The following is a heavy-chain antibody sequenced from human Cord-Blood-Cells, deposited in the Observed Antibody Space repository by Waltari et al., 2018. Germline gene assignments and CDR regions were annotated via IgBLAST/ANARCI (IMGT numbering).Heavy chain of an antibody. V-gene: IGHV5-51*01. D-gene: IGHD2-21*02. CDR1: GYSFTSYW. CDR3: ARHGGKSAYCGGDCYIDY. Sequence: EVQLVQSGAEVKKPGESLKISCKGSGYSFTSYWNGWVRQKQRKGLGWVGVVSLYARTSNAGAGRSVKVQVAISTGKSISTAYLQWGSLKASDTAMYYCARHGGKSAYCGGDCYIDYWGQGTLVTVSS. CDR2: LYARTSNA. J-gene: IGHJ4*02.